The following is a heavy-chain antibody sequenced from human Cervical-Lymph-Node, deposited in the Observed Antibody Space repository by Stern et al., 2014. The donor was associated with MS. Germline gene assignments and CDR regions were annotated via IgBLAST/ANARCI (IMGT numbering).Heavy chain of an antibody. CDR3: ARRHCASRSSCDYFDF. CDR1: GYSFPNYW. CDR2: INPGDSDT. J-gene: IGHJ4*02. V-gene: IGHV5-51*01. Sequence: VQLVQSGAEVKKPGESLKISCKGSGYSFPNYWIGWVRQMPGQGLEWMGIINPGDSDTRYSPPFQGQVTISVDKSTSTAYLQWSSLKASDTAMYYCARRHCASRSSCDYFDFWGQGTLVTVSS. D-gene: IGHD1-26*01.